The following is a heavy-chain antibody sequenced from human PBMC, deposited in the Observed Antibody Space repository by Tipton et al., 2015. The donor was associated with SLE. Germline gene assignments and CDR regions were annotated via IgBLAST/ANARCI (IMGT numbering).Heavy chain of an antibody. D-gene: IGHD1-26*01. J-gene: IGHJ6*02. Sequence: TLSLTCSVSGVSVNNYYWTWVRQPPGKGLEWIGYIYYSGSTNYNPSLKSRVTISVDTSKNQFSLKLSSVTAADTAVYYCARHGIRPAGGSYYFYYYGMDVWGQGTTVTVSS. CDR2: IYYSGST. CDR1: GVSVNNYY. CDR3: ARHGIRPAGGSYYFYYYGMDV. V-gene: IGHV4-59*08.